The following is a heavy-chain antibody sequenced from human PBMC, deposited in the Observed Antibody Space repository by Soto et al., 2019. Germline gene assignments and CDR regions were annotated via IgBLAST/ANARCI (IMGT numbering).Heavy chain of an antibody. CDR1: GFSFSKYT. J-gene: IGHJ6*02. D-gene: IGHD4-17*01. CDR3: TLSYGDSYYYYTGMDV. Sequence: PGEALKICCEGSGFSFSKYTVGWVRQIPGKGLEWMGIIHPGDSDTRYSPSFQGQVTISADKSISTAYLQWSSLKASDTAMYYCTLSYGDSYYYYTGMDVWGQGTTVTVSS. V-gene: IGHV5-51*01. CDR2: IHPGDSDT.